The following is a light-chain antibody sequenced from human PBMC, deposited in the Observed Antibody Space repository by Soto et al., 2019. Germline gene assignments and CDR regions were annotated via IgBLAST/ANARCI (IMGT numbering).Light chain of an antibody. CDR1: SSNIGSNY. V-gene: IGLV1-47*01. CDR2: RNN. Sequence: QSVLTQTPSASRTPGQRVTISCSGSSSNIGSNYVYWYQQLPGTAPKLLIHRNNQRPSGVPDRFSGSKSGTSASLAISGLRSEDEADYYCAAWDDSLSGRYVFGTGTKVTVL. CDR3: AAWDDSLSGRYV. J-gene: IGLJ1*01.